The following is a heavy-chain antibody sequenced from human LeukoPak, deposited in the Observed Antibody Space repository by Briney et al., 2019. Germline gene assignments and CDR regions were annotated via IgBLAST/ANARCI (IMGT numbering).Heavy chain of an antibody. CDR1: GGSFSGYY. J-gene: IGHJ4*02. Sequence: SETLSLTCAVYGGSFSGYYWSWIRQPPGKGLEWIGEINHSESTNYNPSLKSRVTISVDTSKSQFSLKLSSVTAADTAVYYCARAQQLYYFDYWGQGTPVTVSS. D-gene: IGHD6-13*01. CDR3: ARAQQLYYFDY. CDR2: INHSEST. V-gene: IGHV4-34*01.